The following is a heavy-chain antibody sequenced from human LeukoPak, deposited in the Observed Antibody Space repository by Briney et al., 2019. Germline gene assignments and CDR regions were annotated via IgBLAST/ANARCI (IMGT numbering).Heavy chain of an antibody. V-gene: IGHV4-30-4*08. J-gene: IGHJ4*02. CDR3: ARGSTMVGLTFDY. CDR1: CGSISSGDYY. CDR2: IYYSGST. Sequence: PSETLSLTCTVSCGSISSGDYYWSWIRQPPGKGLEWIGYIYYSGSTYYNASLKSRVTISVDTFQNQFSLKLSSVTAADTAVYYCARGSTMVGLTFDYLGQGTLVTVSS. D-gene: IGHD3-10*02.